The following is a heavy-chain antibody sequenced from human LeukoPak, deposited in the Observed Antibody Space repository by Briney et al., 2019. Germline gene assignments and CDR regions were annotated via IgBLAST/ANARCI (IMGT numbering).Heavy chain of an antibody. CDR2: IGGSGDAT. D-gene: IGHD5-18*01. V-gene: IGHV3-23*01. CDR1: GFTFNTYA. CDR3: AKSSDTASPYYYYYFGMGV. J-gene: IGHJ6*02. Sequence: GGSLRLSCAASGFTFNTYAMTWVRQAPGQGLEWVSVIGGSGDATFYADSVKGRFTISRDNSKNTVYLQMNSLRVEDTAVYYCAKSSDTASPYYYYYFGMGVWGQGTTVTVS.